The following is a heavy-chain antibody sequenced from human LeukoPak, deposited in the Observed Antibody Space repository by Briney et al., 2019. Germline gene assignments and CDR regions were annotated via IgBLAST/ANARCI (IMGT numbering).Heavy chain of an antibody. D-gene: IGHD3-22*01. J-gene: IGHJ5*02. CDR3: ARKLYYYDSGGSAGYAGWFDP. CDR1: RFTFSIYW. CDR2: INQDGSEK. V-gene: IGHV3-7*05. Sequence: GGSLRLSCAVSRFTFSIYWMSWVRRAPGKGLEWVANINQDGSEKYYVDSVKGRFSISRDNAKNALYLQMNSLRAEDTAVYYCARKLYYYDSGGSAGYAGWFDPWGQGTLVTVSS.